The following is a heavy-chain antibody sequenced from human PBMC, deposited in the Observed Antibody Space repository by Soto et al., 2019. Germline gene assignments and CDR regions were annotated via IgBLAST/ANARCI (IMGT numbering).Heavy chain of an antibody. Sequence: EVQLVDSGGGLVQPGGSLRLSCAGSGFTFSNYWMHWVRQAPGKGLEWVSRIDHDGPTDYADSVRGRFTISRDNAENTLYLQMNSLRPEATAVYYCVRDSHGDYWGQGTLVTVSS. CDR3: VRDSHGDY. J-gene: IGHJ4*02. CDR2: IDHDGPT. V-gene: IGHV3-74*01. CDR1: GFTFSNYW.